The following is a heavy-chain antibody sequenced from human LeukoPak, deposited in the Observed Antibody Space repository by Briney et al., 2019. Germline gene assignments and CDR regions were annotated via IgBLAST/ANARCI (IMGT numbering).Heavy chain of an antibody. Sequence: SETLSLTCTVSGGSVSSGSYYWSWIRQPPGKGLEWIGYVYYHGGTNYNPSLKSRVTISVDTSKNQFSLKLTSVTAADTAVYYCARRVGTRDWYFDHWGRGTLVTVSS. J-gene: IGHJ2*01. D-gene: IGHD1-14*01. CDR1: GGSVSSGSYY. CDR3: ARRVGTRDWYFDH. CDR2: VYYHGGT. V-gene: IGHV4-61*01.